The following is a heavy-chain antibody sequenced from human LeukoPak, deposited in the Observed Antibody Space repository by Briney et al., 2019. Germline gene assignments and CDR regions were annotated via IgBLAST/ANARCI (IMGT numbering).Heavy chain of an antibody. V-gene: IGHV4-38-2*02. CDR3: AREAGGYGGNENYYYMDV. Sequence: SETLSLTCTVSGYSISSGYYWGGMWQPPGKGLEWIGSIYHSGSTHYNPSLKSRVTISVDTSKNQFSLKLSSVTAADTAVHYCAREAGGYGGNENYYYMDVWGKGTTVTVSS. D-gene: IGHD5-12*01. CDR1: GYSISSGYY. J-gene: IGHJ6*03. CDR2: IYHSGST.